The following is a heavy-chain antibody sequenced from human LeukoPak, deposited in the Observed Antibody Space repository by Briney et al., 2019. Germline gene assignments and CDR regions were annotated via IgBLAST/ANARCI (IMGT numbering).Heavy chain of an antibody. D-gene: IGHD2-2*01. CDR2: ISWNGGSI. J-gene: IGHJ6*03. Sequence: GGSLRLSCAASGFTFDDFAMHWVRQAPGKGLEWVSGISWNGGSIGYADSVKGRFTISRDNAKNSLYLQMNSLRADDMALYYCAKGAFSTYYYYYYMDVWGKGTTVTVSS. V-gene: IGHV3-9*03. CDR1: GFTFDDFA. CDR3: AKGAFSTYYYYYYMDV.